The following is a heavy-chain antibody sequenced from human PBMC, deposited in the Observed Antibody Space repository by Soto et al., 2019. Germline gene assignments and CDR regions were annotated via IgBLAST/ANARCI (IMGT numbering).Heavy chain of an antibody. J-gene: IGHJ4*02. D-gene: IGHD3-3*01. CDR1: GFTFSSYA. CDR3: AKVASDQYYDFWSGRPIFFDY. Sequence: PGGSLRLSCAASGFTFSSYAMSWVRQAPGKGLEWVSAISGSGGSTYYADSVKGRFTISRDNSKNTLYLQMNSLRAEDTAVYYCAKVASDQYYDFWSGRPIFFDYWGQGTLVTV. CDR2: ISGSGGST. V-gene: IGHV3-23*01.